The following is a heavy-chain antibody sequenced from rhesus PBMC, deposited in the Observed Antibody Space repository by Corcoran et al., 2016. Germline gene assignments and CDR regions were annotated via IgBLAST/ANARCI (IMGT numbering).Heavy chain of an antibody. CDR2: IYGSGSTT. V-gene: IGHV4-169*01. Sequence: QLQLQESGPGLVKHSETLSLTCAVSGGSISSSYWSGVRQALGKGPEWLGYIYGSGSTTNYNPSLQSRVPLSVDTSKNPLSLKLSSVTAADTAVYYCVRHREISCSGSGCYGVLDVWGRGVLVTVSS. CDR1: GGSISSSY. D-gene: IGHD2-21*01. J-gene: IGHJ5-2*02. CDR3: VRHREISCSGSGCYGVLDV.